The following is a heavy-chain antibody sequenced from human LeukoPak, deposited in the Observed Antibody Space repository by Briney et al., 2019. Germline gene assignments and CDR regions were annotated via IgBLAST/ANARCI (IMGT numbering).Heavy chain of an antibody. CDR1: GFSFSSYG. Sequence: GGSLRLSCAASGFSFSSYGMHWVRQAPGKGLEWVAVIWHDGKIKHYADSVKGRFTISRDNSKNTLYLEMNSLRAEDTAVFYCARDRGSNDPIDYWGQGTLVTVSS. V-gene: IGHV3-33*08. CDR2: IWHDGKIK. J-gene: IGHJ4*02. D-gene: IGHD2-15*01. CDR3: ARDRGSNDPIDY.